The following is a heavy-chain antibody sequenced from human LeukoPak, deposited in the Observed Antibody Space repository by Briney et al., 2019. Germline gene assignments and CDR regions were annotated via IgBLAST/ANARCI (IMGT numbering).Heavy chain of an antibody. CDR3: ARHYGP. J-gene: IGHJ5*02. CDR1: GGSFSGYY. V-gene: IGHV4-34*01. CDR2: INHSGST. D-gene: IGHD3-16*01. Sequence: PSETLSLTCAVYGGSFSGYYWSWIRQPPGKGLEWIGEINHSGSTNYNPSLKSRVTISIDTSKNQFSPKLNSVTAADTAVYYCARHYGPWGQGTLVTVSS.